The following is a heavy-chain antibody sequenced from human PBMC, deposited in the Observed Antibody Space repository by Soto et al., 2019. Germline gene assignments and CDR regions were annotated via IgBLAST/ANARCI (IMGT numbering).Heavy chain of an antibody. J-gene: IGHJ4*02. D-gene: IGHD3-3*01. CDR1: GFSLSTSGVG. CDR2: IYWDDDK. CDR3: AHRGGYYDFWSGYPFDY. Sequence: QITLKESGPTLVNPTQTLTLTCTFSGFSLSTSGVGVGWIRQPPGKALEWLALIYWDDDKRYSPSLKSRLTITKDTSKNQVVLTMTNMDPVDTATYYCAHRGGYYDFWSGYPFDYWGQGTLVTVSS. V-gene: IGHV2-5*02.